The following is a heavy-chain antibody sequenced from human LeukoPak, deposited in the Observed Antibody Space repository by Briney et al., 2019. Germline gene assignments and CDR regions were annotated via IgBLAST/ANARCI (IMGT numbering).Heavy chain of an antibody. D-gene: IGHD6-6*01. CDR3: ACLGLVRGSGFVDY. CDR1: GYTFTGYY. Sequence: ASVKVYCKASGYTFTGYYMQWVRQAPGQGLEWMGWINPNSGGTNYAQKFQGRVTMTRDTSISTAYMELSRLRSDDTAVYYCACLGLVRGSGFVDYWGQGTLVTVSS. CDR2: INPNSGGT. J-gene: IGHJ4*02. V-gene: IGHV1-2*02.